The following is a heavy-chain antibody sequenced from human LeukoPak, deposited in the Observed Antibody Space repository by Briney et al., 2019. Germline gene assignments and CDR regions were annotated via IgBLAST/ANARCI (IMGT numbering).Heavy chain of an antibody. Sequence: PSETLSLTCAVYGGSFSGYYWSWIRQPPGKGLEWIGEINHSGSTNYNPSLKSRVTISVDTSKNQFSLKLSSVTAADTAVYYCARHRRGVLLWFGDQSLPKGSFDYWGQGTLVTVSS. CDR2: INHSGST. V-gene: IGHV4-34*01. CDR1: GGSFSGYY. CDR3: ARHRRGVLLWFGDQSLPKGSFDY. D-gene: IGHD3-10*01. J-gene: IGHJ4*02.